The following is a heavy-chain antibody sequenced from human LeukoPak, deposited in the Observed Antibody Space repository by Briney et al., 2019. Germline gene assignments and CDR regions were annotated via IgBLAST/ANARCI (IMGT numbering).Heavy chain of an antibody. CDR2: IYYSGTT. D-gene: IGHD3-10*01. V-gene: IGHV4-39*07. CDR3: ARGISYYYYMDV. Sequence: SETLSLTCTVSGGSITRSSYHWGWIRQPPGKGLEWIGSIYYSGTTYYNPSLKSRVTISVDTSKNQFSLKLSSVTAADTAVYYCARGISYYYYMDVWGKGTTVTVSS. J-gene: IGHJ6*03. CDR1: GGSITRSSYH.